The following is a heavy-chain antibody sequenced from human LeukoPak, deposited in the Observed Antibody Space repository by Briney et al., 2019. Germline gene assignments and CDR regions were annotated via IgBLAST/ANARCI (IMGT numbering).Heavy chain of an antibody. CDR3: ARGGYYGSGNDFRFDP. D-gene: IGHD3-10*01. V-gene: IGHV4-30-4*07. CDR1: GGSISSGGCS. CDR2: IYYSEST. Sequence: SETLSLTCAVSGGSISSGGCSWSWIRQPPGKGLEWIGYIYYSESTQYNPSLKSRVTISLDTSKNQFSLKLSSVTPADTAVYYCARGGYYGSGNDFRFDPWGQGTLVTVSS. J-gene: IGHJ5*02.